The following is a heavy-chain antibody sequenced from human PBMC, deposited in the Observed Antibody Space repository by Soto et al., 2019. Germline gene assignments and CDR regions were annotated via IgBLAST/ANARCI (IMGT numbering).Heavy chain of an antibody. Sequence: GGSLRLSCTASRFSFHSYGMHWVRQAPGKGLEWVAVISYDGSNKYYADSVKGRFTISRDNSKNSLYLQMNSLRAEDTAVYYCARDYSSYGPFDYWGQGTLVTVSS. CDR1: RFSFHSYG. D-gene: IGHD5-18*01. CDR3: ARDYSSYGPFDY. J-gene: IGHJ4*02. CDR2: ISYDGSNK. V-gene: IGHV3-30*03.